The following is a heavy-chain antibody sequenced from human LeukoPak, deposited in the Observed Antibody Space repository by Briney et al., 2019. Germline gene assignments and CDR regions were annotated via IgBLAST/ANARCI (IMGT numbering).Heavy chain of an antibody. D-gene: IGHD1-26*01. Sequence: GRSLRLSCAASGFTFDDYAMHWVRQAPGQGLEWVSGISWNSGSIGYADSVKGRFTISRDNAKNSLYLQMNSLRAEDTALYYCAKDSQYSGSYSDYWGQGTLVTVSS. CDR2: ISWNSGSI. J-gene: IGHJ4*02. CDR3: AKDSQYSGSYSDY. CDR1: GFTFDDYA. V-gene: IGHV3-9*01.